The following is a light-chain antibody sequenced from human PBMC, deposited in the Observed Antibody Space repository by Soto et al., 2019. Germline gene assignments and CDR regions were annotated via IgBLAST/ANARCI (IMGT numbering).Light chain of an antibody. Sequence: DIQMTQSPSSLSASVGDRVTITCRASQSITNYLNWYQQKPGKAPNLLIYSASTLQSGVPSRFSGSGFGTDFTLTISSLQLEDFATYYCQQSYTTPRTFGQGTKVDIK. V-gene: IGKV1-39*01. CDR2: SAS. J-gene: IGKJ1*01. CDR3: QQSYTTPRT. CDR1: QSITNY.